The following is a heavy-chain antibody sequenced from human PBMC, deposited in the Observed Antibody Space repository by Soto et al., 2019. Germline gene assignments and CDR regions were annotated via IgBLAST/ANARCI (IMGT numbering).Heavy chain of an antibody. CDR1: GFSLSTSGMC. V-gene: IGHV2-70*11. Sequence: ESGPTLVNPTQTLTLTCTFSGFSLSTSGMCVSWIRQPPGKALEWLARIDWDDDKYYSTSLKTRLTISKDTSKNQVVLTMTNMDPVDTATYYCARAYSGSYLLGFDYWGQGTLVTVSS. J-gene: IGHJ4*02. CDR3: ARAYSGSYLLGFDY. D-gene: IGHD1-26*01. CDR2: IDWDDDK.